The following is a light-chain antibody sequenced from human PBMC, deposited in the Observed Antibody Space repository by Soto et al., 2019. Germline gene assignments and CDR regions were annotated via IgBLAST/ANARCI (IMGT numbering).Light chain of an antibody. V-gene: IGKV3-15*01. CDR2: GAS. J-gene: IGKJ4*01. Sequence: EIVMTQSPGTLSVSPGERATLSCRASQSVGRDLAWYQQKPGQAPRLLIYGASTWATGIPASFSGSGSGAEFTLTISSLQSEDFAVYYCQQYNDWPFTFGGATKVEIK. CDR1: QSVGRD. CDR3: QQYNDWPFT.